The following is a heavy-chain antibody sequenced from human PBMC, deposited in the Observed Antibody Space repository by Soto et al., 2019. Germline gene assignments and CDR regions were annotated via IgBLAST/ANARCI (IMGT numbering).Heavy chain of an antibody. D-gene: IGHD3-10*01. CDR1: RGSISGYY. Sequence: QVQLQESGPGLVKPSETLSLTCTVSRGSISGYYWSWIRQPPGKGLEWIGYIYYSGSTNYNPSLKGQVTMSVDTSNHHIPLRLTSVTAADTAIYYCARHKLGSGAFFDYWGQGTLVIVS. J-gene: IGHJ4*02. V-gene: IGHV4-59*08. CDR2: IYYSGST. CDR3: ARHKLGSGAFFDY.